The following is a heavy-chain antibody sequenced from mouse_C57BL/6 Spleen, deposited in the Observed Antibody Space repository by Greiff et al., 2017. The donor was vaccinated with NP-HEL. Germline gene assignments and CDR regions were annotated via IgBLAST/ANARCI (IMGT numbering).Heavy chain of an antibody. Sequence: VQLQQSGAELVRPGTSVKVSCKASGYAFTNYLIEWVKQRPGQGLEWIGVINPGSGGTNYNEKFKGKATLTADKSSSTAYMQLSSLTSEDSAVYCCARGRIYYGYDEGAWFAYWGQGTLVTVSA. V-gene: IGHV1-54*01. J-gene: IGHJ3*01. CDR1: GYAFTNYL. CDR2: INPGSGGT. CDR3: ARGRIYYGYDEGAWFAY. D-gene: IGHD2-2*01.